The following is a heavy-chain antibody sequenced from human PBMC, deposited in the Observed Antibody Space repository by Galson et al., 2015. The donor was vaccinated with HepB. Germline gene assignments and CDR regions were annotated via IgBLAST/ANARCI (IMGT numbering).Heavy chain of an antibody. CDR1: GLTVSSNY. V-gene: IGHV3-53*01. CDR3: ARAGSGYAERHFDS. CDR2: LYSGGNT. J-gene: IGHJ4*02. D-gene: IGHD3-22*01. Sequence: SLRLSCAASGLTVSSNYMSWVRQAPGKGLEWVSILYSGGNTYYADSVKGRFTISRDNSMNTLYLDMNSLRVEDTAVYYCARAGSGYAERHFDSWGQGTLVTVSS.